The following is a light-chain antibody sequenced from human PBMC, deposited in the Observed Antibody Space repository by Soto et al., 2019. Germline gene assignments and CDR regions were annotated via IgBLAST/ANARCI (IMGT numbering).Light chain of an antibody. CDR1: HSVNSNY. CDR3: QQYGSSPPT. J-gene: IGKJ1*01. Sequence: EIVLTQSPGTLSLSPGERATLSCRASHSVNSNYLAWYQRKPGQAPRLLIYGASSRAAGIPDRFSGSGSGTDFTLTISRLEPEDFAVFYCQQYGSSPPTFCQGTTVEIQ. CDR2: GAS. V-gene: IGKV3-20*01.